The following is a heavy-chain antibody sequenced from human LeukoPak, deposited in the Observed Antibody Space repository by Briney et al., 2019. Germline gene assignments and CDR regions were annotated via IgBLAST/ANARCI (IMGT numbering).Heavy chain of an antibody. D-gene: IGHD7-27*01. CDR1: GGSFSSSSYN. CDR3: TRLHWGSGGSGSFDY. V-gene: IGHV4-39*01. CDR2: IYYSGST. J-gene: IGHJ4*02. Sequence: PAETLRLTCTASGGSFSSSSYNWGWLRPPPGQGLDSFGSIYYSGSTYYNPSLKSRVTISVDTSKNQFSLKLSSVTAADTALYYCTRLHWGSGGSGSFDYWGQGTLVTVSS.